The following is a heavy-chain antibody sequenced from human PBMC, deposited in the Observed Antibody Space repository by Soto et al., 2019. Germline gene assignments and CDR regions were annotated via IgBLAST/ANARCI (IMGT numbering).Heavy chain of an antibody. J-gene: IGHJ6*02. V-gene: IGHV1-3*01. D-gene: IGHD3-3*01. Sequence: GASVKVSCKASGYTFTSYAMHWVRQAPGQRLEWMGWINAGNGNTKYSQKFQGRVTITRDTSASTAYMELSSLRSEDTAVYYCARDARFLEWLGYYYYGMDVWGQGTTVTVSS. CDR1: GYTFTSYA. CDR3: ARDARFLEWLGYYYYGMDV. CDR2: INAGNGNT.